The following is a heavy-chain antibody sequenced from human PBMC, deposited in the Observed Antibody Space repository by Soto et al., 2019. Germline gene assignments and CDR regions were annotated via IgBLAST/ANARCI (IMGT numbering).Heavy chain of an antibody. D-gene: IGHD3-22*01. J-gene: IGHJ4*01. CDR1: GYTFVNYV. CDR2: VSAATGNS. Sequence: GASVKVSCKASGYTFVNYVIYWMRQAPRQRPEWMGWVSAATGNSKSSQKFQGRLTITRDISATTVYMELTSLTSEDTAVYYCTRVRSPEVVTSVFDSWG. CDR3: TRVRSPEVVTSVFDS. V-gene: IGHV1-3*01.